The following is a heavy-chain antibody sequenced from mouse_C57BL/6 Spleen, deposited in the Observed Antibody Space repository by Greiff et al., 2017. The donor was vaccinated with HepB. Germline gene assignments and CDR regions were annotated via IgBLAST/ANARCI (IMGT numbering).Heavy chain of an antibody. Sequence: QVQLQQPGAELVKPGASVKLSCKASGYTFTSYWMHWVKQRPGQGLEWIGMIHPNSGSTNYSEKFKSKATLTVDKSSSTAYMQLSSLTSEDSAVYYCASGDYGSSYEWYFDVWGTGTTVSVSS. D-gene: IGHD1-1*01. CDR1: GYTFTSYW. CDR2: IHPNSGST. CDR3: ASGDYGSSYEWYFDV. V-gene: IGHV1-64*01. J-gene: IGHJ1*03.